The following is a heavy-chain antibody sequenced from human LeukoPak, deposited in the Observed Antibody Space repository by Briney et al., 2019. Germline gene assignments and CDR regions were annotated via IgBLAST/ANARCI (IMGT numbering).Heavy chain of an antibody. D-gene: IGHD4-17*01. CDR3: ARVVDHDYGDYYLGY. V-gene: IGHV3-20*04. CDR1: RFAFDDYG. J-gene: IGHJ4*02. CDR2: INWNGGRI. Sequence: GGSLRLSCAASRFAFDDYGMNWVRQAPGKGLEWVCGINWNGGRIGYADSVKGRLTISRDNSKNTLYLQMNSLRAEDTAVYYCARVVDHDYGDYYLGYWGQGTLVTVSS.